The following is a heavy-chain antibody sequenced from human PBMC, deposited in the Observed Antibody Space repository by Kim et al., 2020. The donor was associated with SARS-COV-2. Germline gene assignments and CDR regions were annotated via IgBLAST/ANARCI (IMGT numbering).Heavy chain of an antibody. CDR3: VKDLKGRTKWYGIYES. V-gene: IGHV3-9*01. D-gene: IGHD2-8*01. Sequence: GGSLRLSCRASGFSVGDYAMHWVRQVPGKGLEWVSGISWNGDTKTYVDSVRGRFTISRDNAENSLFLQMNNLRPDDTAFYYCVKDLKGRTKWYGIYESWG. CDR2: ISWNGDTK. CDR1: GFSVGDYA. J-gene: IGHJ5*01.